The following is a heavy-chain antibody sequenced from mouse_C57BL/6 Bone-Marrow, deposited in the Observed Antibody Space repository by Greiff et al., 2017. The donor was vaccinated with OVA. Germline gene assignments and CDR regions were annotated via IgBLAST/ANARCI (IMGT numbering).Heavy chain of an antibody. V-gene: IGHV1-53*01. CDR1: DYTFTSYW. CDR3: ARGDSSGPWFAY. J-gene: IGHJ3*01. Sequence: QVQLQQPGTELVKPGASVKLSCKASDYTFTSYWMHWVKQRPGQGLEWIGNINPSNGGTNYNEKFKSKATLTVDKSSSTAYMQLSSLTSEDSAVYYCARGDSSGPWFAYWGQGTLVTVSA. CDR2: INPSNGGT. D-gene: IGHD3-2*02.